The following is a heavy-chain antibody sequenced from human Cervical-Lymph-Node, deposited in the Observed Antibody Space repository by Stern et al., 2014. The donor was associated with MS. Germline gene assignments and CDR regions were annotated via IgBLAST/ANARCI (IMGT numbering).Heavy chain of an antibody. Sequence: QVQLVESGGGVVQPGRSLRLSCAASGFTFSSYGMHWVRQAPGKGLEWVAVISYDGSNKYYADSVKGRFTISRDNSKNTLYLQMNSLRAEDTAVYYCAKEIQLWFSPYYYGMDVWGQGTTVTVSS. CDR3: AKEIQLWFSPYYYGMDV. CDR2: ISYDGSNK. CDR1: GFTFSSYG. V-gene: IGHV3-30*18. D-gene: IGHD5-18*01. J-gene: IGHJ6*02.